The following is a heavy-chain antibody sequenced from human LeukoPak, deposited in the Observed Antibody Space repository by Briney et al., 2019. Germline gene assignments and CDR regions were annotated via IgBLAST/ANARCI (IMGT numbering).Heavy chain of an antibody. V-gene: IGHV3-7*01. CDR3: ARERGSKCFDY. J-gene: IGHJ4*02. D-gene: IGHD3-10*01. Sequence: GGSLRLSCAASGFTFSSYWMSWVRQAPGKGLEWVANIKQDGSEKYYVDSVKGRFTISRDNAKNSLYLQMNSQRAEDTAVYYCARERGSKCFDYWGQGTLVTVSS. CDR2: IKQDGSEK. CDR1: GFTFSSYW.